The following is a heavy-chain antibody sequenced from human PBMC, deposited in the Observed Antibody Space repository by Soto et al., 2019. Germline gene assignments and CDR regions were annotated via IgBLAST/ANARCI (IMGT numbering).Heavy chain of an antibody. Sequence: QVQLQESGPGLVKPSETLSLTCTVSSGSISTYYWSWIRQPPGKGLEWIGYISYSGSTNYNPSLTSRVTISVDTSQHPFSPKLTSVTAADTAVYYCARHLTPGIAATCIDYWGQGTLVTVSS. CDR1: SGSISTYY. D-gene: IGHD6-13*01. CDR2: ISYSGST. J-gene: IGHJ4*01. CDR3: ARHLTPGIAATCIDY. V-gene: IGHV4-59*08.